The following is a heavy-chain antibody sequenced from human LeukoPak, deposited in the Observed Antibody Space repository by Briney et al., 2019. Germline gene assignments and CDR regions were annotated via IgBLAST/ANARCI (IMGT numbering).Heavy chain of an antibody. CDR3: ARVRYDYGDY. CDR2: INPNSGGT. CDR1: GYTFTGYY. Sequence: GASVKVSSKASGYTFTGYYMHWVRQAPGQGLEWMGWINPNSGGTKYAQKFQGRVTMTRDTSISTAYMELSRLRYDDTAVYYCARVRYDYGDYWGQGTLVTVSS. J-gene: IGHJ4*02. D-gene: IGHD3-10*01. V-gene: IGHV1-2*02.